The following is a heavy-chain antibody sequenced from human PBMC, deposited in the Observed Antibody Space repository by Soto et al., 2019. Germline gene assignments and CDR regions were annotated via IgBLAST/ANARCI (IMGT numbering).Heavy chain of an antibody. CDR2: INTDGSRT. D-gene: IGHD1-26*01. V-gene: IGHV3-74*03. Sequence: EVQLVESGGGLVQPGGSLRLSCTASKFTFSRYWMHWVRQTPGKGLMWVSRINTDGSRTTYADSVKGRFTISRDNATNTVLRDTNSLRAEDTAVYYCARVASGSYDWFDPWGQETLVTVSS. CDR3: ARVASGSYDWFDP. CDR1: KFTFSRYW. J-gene: IGHJ5*02.